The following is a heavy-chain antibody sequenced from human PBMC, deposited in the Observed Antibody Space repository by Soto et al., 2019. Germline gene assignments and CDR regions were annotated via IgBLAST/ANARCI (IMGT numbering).Heavy chain of an antibody. CDR3: AKATATGGGAFEI. Sequence: SETLSLTCTVSGGSISTYYWSWIRQPPGKGLEWIGYMFDNGGTNYNPSLKSRVSISVDMSKNQLSLRLSSVTTADTAVYYCAKATATGGGAFEICGQGTLVTVSS. CDR2: MFDNGGT. V-gene: IGHV4-59*01. CDR1: GGSISTYY. D-gene: IGHD2-8*02. J-gene: IGHJ3*02.